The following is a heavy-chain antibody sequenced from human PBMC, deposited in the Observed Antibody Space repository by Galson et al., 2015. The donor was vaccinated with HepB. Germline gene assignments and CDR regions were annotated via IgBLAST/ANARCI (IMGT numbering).Heavy chain of an antibody. Sequence: SVKVSCKASGYTFTSHYMHWVRQAPGQGLEWMGIINPSGGSTSYAQKFQGRVTMTRDTSTSTVYMELSSLGSEDTAVYYCARGDMIVVDPSAFDIWGQGTMVTVSS. CDR3: ARGDMIVVDPSAFDI. J-gene: IGHJ3*02. D-gene: IGHD3-22*01. V-gene: IGHV1-46*01. CDR1: GYTFTSHY. CDR2: INPSGGST.